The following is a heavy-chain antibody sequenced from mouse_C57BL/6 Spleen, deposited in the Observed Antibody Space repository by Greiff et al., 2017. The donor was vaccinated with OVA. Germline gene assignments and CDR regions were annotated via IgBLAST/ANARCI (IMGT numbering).Heavy chain of an antibody. CDR3: ARSEDTTVVGWDY. CDR1: GFTFSSYA. D-gene: IGHD1-1*01. CDR2: ISDGGSYT. Sequence: EVMLVESGGGLVKPGGSLKLSCAASGFTFSSYAMSWVRQTPEKRLEWVATISDGGSYTYYPDNVKGRFTISRDNAKNNLYLQMSHLKSEDTAMYYCARSEDTTVVGWDYWGQGTLVTVSA. V-gene: IGHV5-4*03. J-gene: IGHJ3*01.